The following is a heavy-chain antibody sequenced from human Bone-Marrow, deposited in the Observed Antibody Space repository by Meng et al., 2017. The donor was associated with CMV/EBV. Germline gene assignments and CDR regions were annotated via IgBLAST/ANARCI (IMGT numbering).Heavy chain of an antibody. V-gene: IGHV3-48*01. D-gene: IGHD3-9*01. CDR1: GFTFSSYS. CDR3: VKGRNDMGY. J-gene: IGHJ4*02. CDR2: ISSSSSTI. Sequence: GESLKISCAASGFTFSSYSMNWVRQAPGKGLEWVSYISSSSSTIYYADSVKGRFTISRDDSENTLYLQMSSLKTEDTGVYYCVKGRNDMGYWGQGTPVTVSS.